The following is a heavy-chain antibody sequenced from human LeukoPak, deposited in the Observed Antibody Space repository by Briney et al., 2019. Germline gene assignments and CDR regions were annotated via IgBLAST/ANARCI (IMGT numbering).Heavy chain of an antibody. CDR1: GCIYTGHH. D-gene: IGHD2/OR15-2a*01. CDR2: IESYSGGT. CDR3: ARGLDLGGILLSPFDY. V-gene: IGHV1-2*02. Sequence: SVPESRLGSGCIYTGHHLHAERQAPGQGLERLGLIESYSGGTNYAQNFQDRVTMTRGTSISTAYMELSRLTSDGTAVYYCARGLDLGGILLSPFDYWGQGTLVTVSS. J-gene: IGHJ4*02.